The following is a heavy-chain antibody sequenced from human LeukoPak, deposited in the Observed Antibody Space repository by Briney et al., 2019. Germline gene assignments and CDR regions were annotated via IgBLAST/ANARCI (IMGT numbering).Heavy chain of an antibody. D-gene: IGHD1-26*01. CDR1: GFTFSSYS. J-gene: IGHJ5*02. Sequence: PGGSLRLSCAASGFTFSSYSKNWVRQAPGKGLEWVSSISSSSSYIYYADSVKGRFTISRDNAKNSLYLQMNSLRAEDTAVYYCARDLVGANPNWFDPWGQGTLVTVSS. V-gene: IGHV3-21*01. CDR2: ISSSSSYI. CDR3: ARDLVGANPNWFDP.